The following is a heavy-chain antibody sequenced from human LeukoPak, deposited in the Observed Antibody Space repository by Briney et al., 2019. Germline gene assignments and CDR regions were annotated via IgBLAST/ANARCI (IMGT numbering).Heavy chain of an antibody. CDR2: ISSTSSYI. D-gene: IGHD6-19*01. V-gene: IGHV3-11*05. CDR3: ARDSSGWSVDY. Sequence: GGSLRLSCAASGFTFSDYYMSWIRQAPGKGLEWVSFISSTSSYIKDADSVKGRFTVSRDNAKKSLYLQMNSLRAEDTAVYYCARDSSGWSVDYWGQGTLVTVSS. J-gene: IGHJ4*02. CDR1: GFTFSDYY.